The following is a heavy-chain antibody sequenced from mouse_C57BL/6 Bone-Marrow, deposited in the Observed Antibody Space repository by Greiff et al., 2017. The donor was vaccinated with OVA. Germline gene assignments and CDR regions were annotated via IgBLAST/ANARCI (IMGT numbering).Heavy chain of an antibody. V-gene: IGHV2-2*01. CDR1: GFSLTSYG. D-gene: IGHD1-1*01. J-gene: IGHJ4*01. CDR3: ARSYGSSLYAMDY. CDR2: LWSGGST. Sequence: VKLVESGPGLVQPSQSLSITCTVSGFSLTSYGVHWVRQSPGKGLEWLGVLWSGGSTDNNAAFISKLSISKDNSKSQFFFKMNRLQADDTAKYYGARSYGSSLYAMDYWGQGTSVTVSS.